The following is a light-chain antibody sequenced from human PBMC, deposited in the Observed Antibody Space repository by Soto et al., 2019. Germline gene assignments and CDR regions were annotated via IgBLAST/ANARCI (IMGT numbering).Light chain of an antibody. J-gene: IGLJ3*02. Sequence: QSVLTQPASVSGSPGQSITISCTGTSSDVGSYKLISWYQQHPGQAPKLKIYEVTKRPSGISNRFSGSKSGNAASLTISGLQAEDEADYYCCSYAGSDTWVFGGGTKLTVL. CDR1: SSDVGSYKL. CDR2: EVT. V-gene: IGLV2-23*02. CDR3: CSYAGSDTWV.